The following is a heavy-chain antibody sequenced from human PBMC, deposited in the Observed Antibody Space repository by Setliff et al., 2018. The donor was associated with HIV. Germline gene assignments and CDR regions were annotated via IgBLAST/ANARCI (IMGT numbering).Heavy chain of an antibody. Sequence: SETLSLTCSVSGGSMRSNIYYWGWIRLSPTKGLEWIGSIHLSDTYYNPSLKSRVTISVDTSKDQFSLKLTSLTAADTAVYYCARSSMAGFDYWGQGKLVTVSA. CDR2: IHLSDT. J-gene: IGHJ4*02. V-gene: IGHV4-39*07. CDR3: ARSSMAGFDY. D-gene: IGHD6-19*01. CDR1: GGSMRSNIYY.